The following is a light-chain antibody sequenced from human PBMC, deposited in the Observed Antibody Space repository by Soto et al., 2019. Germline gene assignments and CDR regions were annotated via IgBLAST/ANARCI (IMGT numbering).Light chain of an antibody. Sequence: EIVLTQSPDTLSLPPGERATLSCRASQTVSNNYLAWYQQKPGQAPRLLIYDASSRATGIPDRFSGRGSGTDFTLTISRLEPEDFALYYCQQYSGSPRTFGQGTKLEIK. CDR3: QQYSGSPRT. J-gene: IGKJ2*02. CDR1: QTVSNNY. CDR2: DAS. V-gene: IGKV3-20*01.